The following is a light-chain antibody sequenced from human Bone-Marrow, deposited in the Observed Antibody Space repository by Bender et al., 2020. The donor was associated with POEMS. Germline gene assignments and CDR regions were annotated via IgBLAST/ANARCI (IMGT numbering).Light chain of an antibody. CDR3: QSADSDATYV. CDR1: GSPNQF. J-gene: IGLJ3*02. CDR2: KDT. Sequence: SLELTQPPSLSLSPGQTARIPCSRDGSPNQFTYWYQQKPGQAPLMLIFKDTERPSGIPERFSASTSGTTVTLTISGVQAEDEAVYYCQSADSDATYVFGGGTKLTVL. V-gene: IGLV3-25*02.